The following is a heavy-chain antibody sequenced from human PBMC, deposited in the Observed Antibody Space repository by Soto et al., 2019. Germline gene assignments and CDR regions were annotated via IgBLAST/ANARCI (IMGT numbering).Heavy chain of an antibody. J-gene: IGHJ4*02. Sequence: EVQLLESGGGLVQPGGSLGLSCAASGFTFSSYAMSWVRQAPGKGLEWVSAISGSGGSTYYADSVKGRFTISRDNSKNTLYLQMNSLRAEDTAVYYCAKDYYYDSSGNSEGFDYWGQGTLVTVSS. CDR3: AKDYYYDSSGNSEGFDY. CDR2: ISGSGGST. CDR1: GFTFSSYA. V-gene: IGHV3-23*01. D-gene: IGHD3-22*01.